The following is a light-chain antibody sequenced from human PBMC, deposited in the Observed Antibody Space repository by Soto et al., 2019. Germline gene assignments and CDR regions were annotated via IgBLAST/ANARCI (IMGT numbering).Light chain of an antibody. CDR2: GAY. CDR3: QQYGSSPPELT. V-gene: IGKV3-20*01. CDR1: QSVSSSY. Sequence: EIVLTQSPGTLSLSPGERATLSCRASQSVSSSYLAWYQQKPGQAPRLLIYGAYSRATGIPDRFSGSGSGTDLTLNISRLEPEDFAVYYCQQYGSSPPELTFGGGTKVEIK. J-gene: IGKJ4*01.